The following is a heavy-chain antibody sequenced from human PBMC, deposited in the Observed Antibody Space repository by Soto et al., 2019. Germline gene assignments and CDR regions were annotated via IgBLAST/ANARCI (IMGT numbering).Heavy chain of an antibody. CDR3: ARGGHVVVVTAALDY. CDR1: GDTFTDYY. J-gene: IGHJ4*02. CDR2: VNPSGGHT. V-gene: IGHV1-46*01. D-gene: IGHD2-21*02. Sequence: QVQLMQSGAEVKKPGASVKVSCKASGDTFTDYYIHWVRQAPGQGLEWMGTVNPSGGHTTYAQHFLGRVTMTRDTSTSTLYMELTSLRCDDAAIYCCARGGHVVVVTAALDYWGQGTLVTVSS.